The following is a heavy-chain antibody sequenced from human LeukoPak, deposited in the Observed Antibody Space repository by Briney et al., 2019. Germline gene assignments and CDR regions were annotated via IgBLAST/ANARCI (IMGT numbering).Heavy chain of an antibody. CDR3: AGVAHGGYPKNQYYYMDV. Sequence: SGGSLRLSCAASGFTFNSYWMSWVRQAPGKGLEWVSGINWNGGDTGYADSLKGRFTISRDNVKNSLYLQMNSLRAEDTALYHCAGVAHGGYPKNQYYYMDVWGKGTTVTISS. CDR2: INWNGGDT. J-gene: IGHJ6*03. V-gene: IGHV3-20*01. CDR1: GFTFNSYW. D-gene: IGHD5-12*01.